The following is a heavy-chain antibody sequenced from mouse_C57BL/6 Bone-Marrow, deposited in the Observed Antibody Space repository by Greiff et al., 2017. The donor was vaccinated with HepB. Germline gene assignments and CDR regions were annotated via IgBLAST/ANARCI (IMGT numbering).Heavy chain of an antibody. CDR2: IDPSDSET. Sequence: QVQLQQPGAELVRPGSSVKLSCKASGYTFTSYWLHWVKQRPIQGLEWIGNIDPSDSETHYNQKFKDKATLTVDKSSSTVYMQLSSLTSEDSAVYYCARRSGYPLDYGGQGTTLTVSS. J-gene: IGHJ2*01. V-gene: IGHV1-52*01. CDR1: GYTFTSYW. CDR3: ARRSGYPLDY. D-gene: IGHD2-2*01.